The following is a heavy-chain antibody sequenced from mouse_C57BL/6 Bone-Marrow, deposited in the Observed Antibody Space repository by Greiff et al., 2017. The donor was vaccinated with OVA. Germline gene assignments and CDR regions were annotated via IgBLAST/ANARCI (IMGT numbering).Heavy chain of an antibody. CDR2: ISSGSSTI. CDR3: ARPIYDGYSGGFAD. Sequence: EVKVVESGGGLVKPGGSLKLSCAASGFTFSDYGMHWVRQAPEKGLEWVAYISSGSSTIYYADTVTGRFTISRDNAKNTLFLQMTSLRAEDTAMYYCARPIYDGYSGGFADWGQGTLVTVSA. V-gene: IGHV5-17*01. CDR1: GFTFSDYG. J-gene: IGHJ3*01. D-gene: IGHD2-3*01.